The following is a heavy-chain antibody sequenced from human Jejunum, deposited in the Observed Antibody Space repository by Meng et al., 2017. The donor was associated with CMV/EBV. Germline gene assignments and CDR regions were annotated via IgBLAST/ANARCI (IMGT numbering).Heavy chain of an antibody. CDR2: INSDSGDT. CDR3: VRQDSRPWDFDH. D-gene: IGHD6-13*01. Sequence: KASGYTFIGYYIHWVRQAPGQGLEWMGWINSDSGDTNYAQKFQAWVTMTRDTSITTAYMELRRLGYDDTAVYYCVRQDSRPWDFDHWGQGTLVTVSS. J-gene: IGHJ4*02. CDR1: GYTFIGYY. V-gene: IGHV1-2*04.